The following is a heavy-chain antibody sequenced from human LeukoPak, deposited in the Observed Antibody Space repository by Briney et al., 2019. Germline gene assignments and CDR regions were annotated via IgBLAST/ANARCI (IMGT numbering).Heavy chain of an antibody. CDR2: IYSGGST. CDR1: GFTFSSYW. CDR3: ARGRSDYVWGSYRYTPYYFDY. Sequence: GGSLGLSCAASGFTFSSYWMSWVRQAPGKGLEWVSVIYSGGSTYYADSVKGRFTISRDNSKNTLYLQMNSLRAEDTAVYYCARGRSDYVWGSYRYTPYYFDYWGQGTLVTVSS. J-gene: IGHJ4*02. V-gene: IGHV3-53*01. D-gene: IGHD3-16*02.